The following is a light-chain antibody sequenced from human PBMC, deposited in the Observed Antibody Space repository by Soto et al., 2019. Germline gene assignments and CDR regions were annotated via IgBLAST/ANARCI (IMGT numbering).Light chain of an antibody. Sequence: QSVLTQPPSASASLGASVTLTCTLSSGYSNYKVDWYQQRPGKGPRFVMRVGTGGIVGSKGDGIPDRFSVLGSGLNRYLNIKNIQEEDESDYHCGADHGSGSNFLVVFGGGTKLTVL. V-gene: IGLV9-49*01. CDR1: SGYSNYK. J-gene: IGLJ2*01. CDR2: VGTGGIVG. CDR3: GADHGSGSNFLVV.